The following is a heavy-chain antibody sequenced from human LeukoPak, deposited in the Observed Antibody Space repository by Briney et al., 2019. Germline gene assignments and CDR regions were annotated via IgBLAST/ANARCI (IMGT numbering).Heavy chain of an antibody. CDR2: INPDGSNT. D-gene: IGHD4/OR15-4a*01. CDR3: ARNPPSNVEY. Sequence: SGGSLRLLCGASGFPLSGCRVQWVPPAPGKGLVWVSRINPDGSNTNYVDYVKGRFTIARDNAKNTVYLQMNSLRVEDTAVYYCARNPPSNVEYWGQGVLVTVSS. CDR1: GFPLSGCR. J-gene: IGHJ4*02. V-gene: IGHV3-74*01.